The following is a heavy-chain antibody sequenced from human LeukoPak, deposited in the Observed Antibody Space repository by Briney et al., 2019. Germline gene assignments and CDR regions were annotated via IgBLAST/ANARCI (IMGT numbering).Heavy chain of an antibody. D-gene: IGHD3-3*01. V-gene: IGHV3-23*01. Sequence: GGSLRLSCAASGFTFSSYAMSWARQAPGKGLEWVSSIFGSGGTTYYADSVKGRFTISRDNSKNTLYMQMNSLRPEDTALYYCARLPDADHDSPYFDSWGQGTLVFVSS. CDR3: ARLPDADHDSPYFDS. J-gene: IGHJ4*02. CDR1: GFTFSSYA. CDR2: IFGSGGTT.